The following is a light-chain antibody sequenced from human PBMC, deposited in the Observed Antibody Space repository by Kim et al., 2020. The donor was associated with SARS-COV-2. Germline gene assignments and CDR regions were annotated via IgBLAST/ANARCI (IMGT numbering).Light chain of an antibody. CDR2: SNN. CDR3: AAWDDSLNGVV. J-gene: IGLJ2*01. CDR1: SSNIGSNP. V-gene: IGLV1-44*01. Sequence: GQRVTISCSGSSSNIGSNPVNGYHQVSGTAPKLLIFSNNQRPSGVPDRFSVSKSGTSASLAINGLQSEDEADYYCAAWDDSLNGVVFGGGTKLTVL.